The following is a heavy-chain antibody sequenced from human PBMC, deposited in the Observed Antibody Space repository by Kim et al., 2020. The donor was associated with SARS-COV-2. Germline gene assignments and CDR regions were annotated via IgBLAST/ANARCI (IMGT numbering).Heavy chain of an antibody. CDR1: GDSISSSSYY. V-gene: IGHV4-61*02. CDR3: ASERCRGIAAFDY. D-gene: IGHD6-13*01. J-gene: IGHJ4*02. Sequence: SETLSLTCTVSGDSISSSSYYWNWFRQPAGKGLEWIGRIYTSANTNYNPSLKSRVTISVDTSKNQFSLKLSSVTAADTAVYYCASERCRGIAAFDYWGQGTLVTVSS. CDR2: IYTSANT.